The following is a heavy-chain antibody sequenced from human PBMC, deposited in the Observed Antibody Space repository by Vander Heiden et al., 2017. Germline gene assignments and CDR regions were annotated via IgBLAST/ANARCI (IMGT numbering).Heavy chain of an antibody. Sequence: QLQLQESGPGLVKPSVTLSLTCPGPGGSISRGAYYWGWTRQPPGKGLEWIGTIYYTGSTYYNPSLRSRVTISVDTSKNQFSLKLSSVTAADTAVYYCARQDDFWSGYYGFDYWGQGTLVTVSS. V-gene: IGHV4-39*01. CDR1: GGSISRGAYY. CDR2: IYYTGST. CDR3: ARQDDFWSGYYGFDY. D-gene: IGHD3-3*01. J-gene: IGHJ4*02.